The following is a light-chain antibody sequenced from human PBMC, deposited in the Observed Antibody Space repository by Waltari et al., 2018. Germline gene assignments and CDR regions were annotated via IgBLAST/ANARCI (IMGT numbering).Light chain of an antibody. J-gene: IGLJ3*02. CDR1: SCDVGNYNL. CDR3: CSYAASSTWV. V-gene: IGLV2-23*02. Sequence: QSALTQPASVSGSPGQSITISSTGTSCDVGNYNLVSWYQQHPGKAPKLMIYEVATRPSGVSNRFSGSKSGNTASLTISGLQAEDEADYYCCSYAASSTWVFGGGTKLTVL. CDR2: EVA.